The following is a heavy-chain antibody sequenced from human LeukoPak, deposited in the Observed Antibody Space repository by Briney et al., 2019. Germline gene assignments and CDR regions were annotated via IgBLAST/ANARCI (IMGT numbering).Heavy chain of an antibody. CDR2: IMQDGSEK. D-gene: IGHD6-6*01. CDR1: DSTFSRSW. V-gene: IGHV3-7*05. J-gene: IGHJ6*02. Sequence: GGSLRLSCAASDSTFSRSWMTWVRQAPGKGLEWVANIMQDGSEKYYVDSVKGRSTISRDTTKNSLYLQMNSLRAEDTAVYYCASIFRSIAARRAFDGMDVWGQGTTVTVSS. CDR3: ASIFRSIAARRAFDGMDV.